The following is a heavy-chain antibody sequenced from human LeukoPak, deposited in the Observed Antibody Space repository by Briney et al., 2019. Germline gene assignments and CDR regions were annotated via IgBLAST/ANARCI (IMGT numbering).Heavy chain of an antibody. D-gene: IGHD6-19*01. CDR1: GFTFSNYD. J-gene: IGHJ4*02. CDR3: AKDPSSGWYAPFDY. V-gene: IGHV3-23*01. CDR2: ISGSAGST. Sequence: GGSLRLSCAASGFTFSNYDMSWVRQAPGKGLEWVSAISGSAGSTYYADSVKGRFTISRDNSKNTLYLQMNSLRAEDTAVYYCAKDPSSGWYAPFDYWGQGILVSVSS.